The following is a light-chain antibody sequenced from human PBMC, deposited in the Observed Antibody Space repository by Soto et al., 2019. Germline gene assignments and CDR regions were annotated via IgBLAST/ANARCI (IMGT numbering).Light chain of an antibody. V-gene: IGKV3-20*01. CDR1: QSVSSNY. J-gene: IGKJ1*01. CDR2: AAS. CDR3: QQYGSSPWT. Sequence: EIGLTQSPGTLSLSPGESATLSCRASQSVSSNYLAWYQQRPGQAPRLLIYAASSRATGIPDRFSGSGSGTDFTLTIYSLEPEDFAVYYCQQYGSSPWTVGQGNKVDIK.